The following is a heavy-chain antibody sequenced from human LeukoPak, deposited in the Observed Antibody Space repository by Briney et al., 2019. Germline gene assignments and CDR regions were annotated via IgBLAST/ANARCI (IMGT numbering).Heavy chain of an antibody. J-gene: IGHJ5*02. CDR3: ARESSGVLRFLEWLPGGYNWFDP. CDR1: GGTFSSYA. Sequence: SVKVSCKASGGTFSSYAISWVRQAPGQGLEWMGGIIPIFGTANYAQKFQGRVTITADESTSTAYMELSSLRSEDTAVYYCARESSGVLRFLEWLPGGYNWFDPWGQGTLVTVSS. V-gene: IGHV1-69*13. CDR2: IIPIFGTA. D-gene: IGHD3-3*01.